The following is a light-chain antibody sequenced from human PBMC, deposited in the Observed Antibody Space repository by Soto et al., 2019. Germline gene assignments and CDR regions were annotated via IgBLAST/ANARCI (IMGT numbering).Light chain of an antibody. CDR3: CSYVGSSTLA. CDR2: EGS. Sequence: QSALTQPASVSGSPGQSITISCTGTSSDFGGYNLVSWYQQHPGKAPKLMIYEGSKRPSGVSNRFSGSKSGNTASLTISGLQAEDEALYYCCSYVGSSTLAFGGGTKVTVL. CDR1: SSDFGGYNL. J-gene: IGLJ2*01. V-gene: IGLV2-23*01.